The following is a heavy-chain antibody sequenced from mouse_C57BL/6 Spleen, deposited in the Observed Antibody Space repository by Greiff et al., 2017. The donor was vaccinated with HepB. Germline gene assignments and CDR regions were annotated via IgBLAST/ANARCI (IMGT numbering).Heavy chain of an antibody. CDR2: INPSTGGT. CDR1: GYSFTGYY. J-gene: IGHJ1*03. Sequence: EVQLQQSGPELVKPGASVKISCKASGYSFTGYYMNWLKQSPEKSLEWIGEINPSTGGTTYNQKFKAKATLTVDKSSSTAYMQLKSLTSEDSAVYYCARLPYWYFDVWGTGTTVTVSS. V-gene: IGHV1-42*01. CDR3: ARLPYWYFDV.